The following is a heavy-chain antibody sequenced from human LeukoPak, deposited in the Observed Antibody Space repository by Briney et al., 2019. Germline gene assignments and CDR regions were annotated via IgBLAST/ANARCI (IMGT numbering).Heavy chain of an antibody. CDR1: GFTFSSYG. D-gene: IGHD5-12*01. CDR3: AKDRHGYDYSAADY. Sequence: PGGSLRLSCAASGFTFSSYGMHWVRQAPGKGLEWVAAISYDGSNKYYADSVKGRFTISRDNPKNTLYLQMNSLRAEDTAVYYCAKDRHGYDYSAADYWGQGTLVTVSS. V-gene: IGHV3-30*18. CDR2: ISYDGSNK. J-gene: IGHJ4*02.